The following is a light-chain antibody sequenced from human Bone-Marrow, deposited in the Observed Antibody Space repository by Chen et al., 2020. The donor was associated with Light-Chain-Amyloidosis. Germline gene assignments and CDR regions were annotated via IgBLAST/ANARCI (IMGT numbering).Light chain of an antibody. CDR2: EDD. Sequence: HSALTQPASVSGSPGQSIIISCTETNNDVGNYNFVSWYQQHPGKAPRLVIYEDDKRPSEVPSRFSASKSGNTASLAISGLQPEDEADYYCSSYGTTYVFGSGTTVTVL. V-gene: IGLV2-14*02. CDR1: NNDVGNYNF. CDR3: SSYGTTYV. J-gene: IGLJ1*01.